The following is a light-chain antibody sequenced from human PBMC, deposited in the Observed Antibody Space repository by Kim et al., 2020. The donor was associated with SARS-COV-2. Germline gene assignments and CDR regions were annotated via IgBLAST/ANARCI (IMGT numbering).Light chain of an antibody. V-gene: IGKV1-16*01. CDR2: ATS. CDR1: QVIYNY. CDR3: QHYNSYPFT. J-gene: IGKJ5*01. Sequence: DIQLTQSPSSLSASVGDRVTITCRASQVIYNYLAWFQQKPGKAPKSLIYATSNLHSGVPSRFSGSGSGTDFTLSISSLQPEDVATYYCQHYNSYPFTFGQGTRLEIK.